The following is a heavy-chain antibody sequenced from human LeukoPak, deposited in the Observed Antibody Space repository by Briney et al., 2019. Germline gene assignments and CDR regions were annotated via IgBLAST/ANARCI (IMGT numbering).Heavy chain of an antibody. J-gene: IGHJ4*02. CDR3: ARGPCIGGDCYSYYFDY. V-gene: IGHV1-8*01. Sequence: ASVKVSCKASGYTFTSYDINWVRQATGQGLEWMGWMNPNSGNTGYAQKFQGRVTMTRNTSISTAYMELSSLRCEDTAVYYCARGPCIGGDCYSYYFDYWGQGTLVTVSS. CDR1: GYTFTSYD. CDR2: MNPNSGNT. D-gene: IGHD2-21*02.